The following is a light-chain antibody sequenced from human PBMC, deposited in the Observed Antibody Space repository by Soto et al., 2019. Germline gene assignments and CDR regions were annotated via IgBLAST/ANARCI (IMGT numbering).Light chain of an antibody. V-gene: IGLV2-14*03. J-gene: IGLJ1*01. CDR2: AVS. Sequence: QSALTQPASVSGSPGQSITISCTGTSSDVGNYDYVSWYQQYPGKAPKLMIYAVSRRPSGVSNRFSGSKSGNTAPLTTSGLQAEDLPVYYCTSYIPSTTYVSGTGTTVTVL. CDR3: TSYIPSTTYV. CDR1: SSDVGNYDY.